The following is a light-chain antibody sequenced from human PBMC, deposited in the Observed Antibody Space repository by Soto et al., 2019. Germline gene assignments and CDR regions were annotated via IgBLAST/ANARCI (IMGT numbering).Light chain of an antibody. CDR1: QSISSW. CDR3: QQYGTYLWT. CDR2: AAS. V-gene: IGKV1-5*01. J-gene: IGKJ1*01. Sequence: DVQMTQSPSTLSASVGDRVTIACRASQSISSWLAWFQQKPGKAPKLLMYAASSLESGVPSRFSGSGSGTEFTLTISSLQPDDFATYYCQQYGTYLWTFGQGTKVDI.